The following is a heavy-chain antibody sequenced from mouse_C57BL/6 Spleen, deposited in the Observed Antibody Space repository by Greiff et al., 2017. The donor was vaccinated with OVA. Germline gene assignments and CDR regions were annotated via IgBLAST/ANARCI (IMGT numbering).Heavy chain of an antibody. CDR1: GFTFSDYY. CDR2: INYDGSST. V-gene: IGHV5-16*01. J-gene: IGHJ2*01. Sequence: EVKLVESEGGLVQPGSSMKLSCTASGFTFSDYYMAWVRQVPEKGLEWVANINYDGSSTYYLDSLKSRFIISRDNAKNILYLQMSSLKSEDTATYYCAREYSNFSFDYWGQGTTLTVSS. D-gene: IGHD2-5*01. CDR3: AREYSNFSFDY.